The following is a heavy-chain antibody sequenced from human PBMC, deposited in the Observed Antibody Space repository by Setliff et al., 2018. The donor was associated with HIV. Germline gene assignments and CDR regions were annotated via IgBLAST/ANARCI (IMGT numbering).Heavy chain of an antibody. D-gene: IGHD6-6*01. CDR2: INNDTTTT. J-gene: IGHJ4*02. CDR1: GFIFDDYG. CDR3: AMFSSSSG. V-gene: IGHV3-74*01. Sequence: GGSLRLSCAASGFIFDDYGMNWVRQAPGKGLEWVSGINNDTTTTTYADSVKGRFSISRDNAKNTLYLQMNGLRGEDTAVYYCAMFSSSSGWGQGTQVTVSS.